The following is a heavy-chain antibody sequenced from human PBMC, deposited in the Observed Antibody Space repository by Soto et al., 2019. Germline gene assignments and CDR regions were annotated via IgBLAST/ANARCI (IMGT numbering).Heavy chain of an antibody. J-gene: IGHJ5*02. Sequence: SETLSLTCTVSGGSISSGGYYWSWIRQHPGKGLEWIGYIYYSGSTYYNPSLKSRVTISVDTSKNQFSLKLSSVTAADTAVYYCARDSANGYNSFDPWGQGTLVTVSS. CDR1: GGSISSGGYY. V-gene: IGHV4-31*03. CDR2: IYYSGST. D-gene: IGHD6-25*01. CDR3: ARDSANGYNSFDP.